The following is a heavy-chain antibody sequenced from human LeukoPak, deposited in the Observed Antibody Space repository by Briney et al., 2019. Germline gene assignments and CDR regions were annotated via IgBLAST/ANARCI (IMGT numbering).Heavy chain of an antibody. V-gene: IGHV5-51*01. CDR2: IYPGDSDT. J-gene: IGHJ5*02. CDR1: GYSFTSYW. CDR3: ARASGCSGGSCYSYLDP. D-gene: IGHD2-15*01. Sequence: GESLKISCKGSGYSFTSYWIGWVRQMPGKGLEWMGIIYPGDSDTRYSPSFQGQVTISADKSISTAYLQWSSLKASDTAMYYCARASGCSGGSCYSYLDPWGQGALVTVSS.